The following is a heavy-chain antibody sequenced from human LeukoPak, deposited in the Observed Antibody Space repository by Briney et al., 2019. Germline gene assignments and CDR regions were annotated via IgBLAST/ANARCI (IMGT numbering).Heavy chain of an antibody. V-gene: IGHV4-38-2*02. Sequence: SETLSLTCAVSGYSISSASYWGWIRQPPGKGLEWIGRIYTSGSTNYNPSLKSRVTMSVDTSKNQFSLKLSSVTAADTAVYYCARDQRYSGYELWGQGTLVTVSS. D-gene: IGHD5-12*01. CDR1: GYSISSASY. J-gene: IGHJ4*02. CDR3: ARDQRYSGYEL. CDR2: IYTSGST.